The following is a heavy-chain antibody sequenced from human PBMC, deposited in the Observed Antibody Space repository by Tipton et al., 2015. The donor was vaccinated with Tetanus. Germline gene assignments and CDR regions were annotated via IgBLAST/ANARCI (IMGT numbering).Heavy chain of an antibody. J-gene: IGHJ4*02. CDR2: IYHSGTT. Sequence: TLSLTCTVSGDSLYRSSHYWAWVRQPPGKGLEWIGTIYHSGTTYYNPSLKDRAVISEDTPRDQFSLRLTSVTAEDTAVYYCARVLPVNRAGWGQGTLVTVSS. CDR1: GDSLYRSSHY. CDR3: ARVLPVNRAG. D-gene: IGHD4-17*01. V-gene: IGHV4-39*01.